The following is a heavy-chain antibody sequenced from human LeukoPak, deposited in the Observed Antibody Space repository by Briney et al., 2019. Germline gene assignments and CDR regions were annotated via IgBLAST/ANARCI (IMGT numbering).Heavy chain of an antibody. D-gene: IGHD4-17*01. CDR1: GFTFSSYA. J-gene: IGHJ4*02. CDR3: AKDNTVYGDYVARPAVNFDY. CDR2: ISGSGGST. Sequence: GGSLRLSCAASGFTFSSYAMSWVRQAPGKGLEWVSAISGSGGSTYYADSVKGRFTISRDNSKNTLYLQMNSLRAEDTAVYYCAKDNTVYGDYVARPAVNFDYWGQGTLVTVSS. V-gene: IGHV3-23*01.